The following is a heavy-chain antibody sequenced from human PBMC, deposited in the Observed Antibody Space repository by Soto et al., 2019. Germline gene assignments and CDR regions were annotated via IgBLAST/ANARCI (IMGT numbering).Heavy chain of an antibody. V-gene: IGHV1-2*04. J-gene: IGHJ6*02. D-gene: IGHD3-22*01. CDR3: ARDMVSQIGYDSSGYPNYYYGTDV. CDR1: GYTFTGYY. Sequence: ASVKVSCKASGYTFTGYYMHWVRQAPGQGLEWMGWINPNSGGTNYAQKFQGWVTMTRDTSISTAYMELSRLRSDDTAVYYCARDMVSQIGYDSSGYPNYYYGTDVWGQGTTVTVSS. CDR2: INPNSGGT.